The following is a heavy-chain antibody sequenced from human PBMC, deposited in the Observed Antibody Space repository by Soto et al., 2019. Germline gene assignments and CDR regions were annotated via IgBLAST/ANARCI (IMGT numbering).Heavy chain of an antibody. CDR2: ITWNSCHI. CDR1: GFTFDDSA. D-gene: IGHD3-22*01. V-gene: IGHV3-9*01. J-gene: IGHJ4*02. CDR3: AKGRSSMIVVVMDY. Sequence: SLRLSCVASGFTFDDSAMNWVRQVPGKGLVWVSGITWNSCHILYADSVKGRFTNSRDNAKKSLYLELNSLRPEDTALYYCAKGRSSMIVVVMDYWGQGTPVTVSS.